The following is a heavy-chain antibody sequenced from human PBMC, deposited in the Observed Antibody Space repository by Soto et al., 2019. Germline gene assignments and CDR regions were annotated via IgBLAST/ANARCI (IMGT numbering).Heavy chain of an antibody. V-gene: IGHV1-8*01. Sequence: QVQLVQSGAEVKKPGASVKVSCKASGYTFTSYDINWVRQATGQGLEWMGWMNPNSGNTGYAQKFQGRVTMTRNTSISTAYMELSSLRSDDTAVYYCAIDSMVRGLWYYDGMAVWGQGTTVTVSS. CDR3: AIDSMVRGLWYYDGMAV. CDR2: MNPNSGNT. D-gene: IGHD3-10*01. J-gene: IGHJ6*02. CDR1: GYTFTSYD.